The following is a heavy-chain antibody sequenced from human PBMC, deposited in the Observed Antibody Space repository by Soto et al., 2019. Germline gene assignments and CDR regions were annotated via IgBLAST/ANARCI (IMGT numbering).Heavy chain of an antibody. V-gene: IGHV3-23*01. CDR3: SKPQSLGEVTYYMDV. CDR2: ISGSGGGT. CDR1: GFTFSSYA. J-gene: IGHJ6*03. Sequence: EVQLLESGGGLVQPGGSLRLSCAASGFTFSSYAMSWVRQAPGKGLEWVSAISGSGGGTYYADSVKGRFTISRDNSKNTLYLQINSLRAEDTAIYYCSKPQSLGEVTYYMDVWGKGNTVNVSS.